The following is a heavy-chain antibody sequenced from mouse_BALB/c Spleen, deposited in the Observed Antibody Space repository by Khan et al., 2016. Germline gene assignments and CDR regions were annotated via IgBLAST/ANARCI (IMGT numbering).Heavy chain of an antibody. V-gene: IGHV1-15*01. CDR3: TIRRNDDGYYVQMDY. Sequence: QVQLQQSGAELVRPGASVKLSCKALGYTFTDYEMHWVKQTPVHGLEWIGVIHTGSGGTAYNQYLKGKATLTADKSSSTAYMELSSLTSEDSAVYYCTIRRNDDGYYVQMDYWGQGSSVTVSS. CDR2: IHTGSGGT. D-gene: IGHD2-3*01. CDR1: GYTFTDYE. J-gene: IGHJ4*01.